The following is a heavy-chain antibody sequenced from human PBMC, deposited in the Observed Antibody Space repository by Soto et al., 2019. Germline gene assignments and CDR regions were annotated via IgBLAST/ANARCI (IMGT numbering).Heavy chain of an antibody. CDR1: GFIFSRHG. J-gene: IGHJ6*02. Sequence: QVQLVESGGGVVQPGRSLRLSCAASGFIFSRHGMDWVRQAPGKWLEWVAVISYDGSKKVYADSVKGRFTISRDNSKNTLDLVMHSLRAEDTAVYFCAKDFLRGYCSDGTCLVMYVCCQGTTVTVSS. V-gene: IGHV3-30*18. CDR3: AKDFLRGYCSDGTCLVMYV. CDR2: ISYDGSKK. D-gene: IGHD2-15*01.